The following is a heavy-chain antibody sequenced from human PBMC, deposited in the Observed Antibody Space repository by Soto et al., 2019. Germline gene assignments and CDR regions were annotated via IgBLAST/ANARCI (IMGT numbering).Heavy chain of an antibody. CDR1: GGSISSSNYF. D-gene: IGHD3-10*01. CDR3: ARLKGSYWWLDY. Sequence: QLLESGPGLVKPSETLSLTCTVSGGSISSSNYFWGWIRQPPGKGLEWIGSIYYSGTTYYNPSLKSRVTISGDTSKNQFSLKLSSVTAADTAVYYCARLKGSYWWLDYWGQGTLVTVSS. CDR2: IYYSGTT. J-gene: IGHJ4*02. V-gene: IGHV4-39*01.